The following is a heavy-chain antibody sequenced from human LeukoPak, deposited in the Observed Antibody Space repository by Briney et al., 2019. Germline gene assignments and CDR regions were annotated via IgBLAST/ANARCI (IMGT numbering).Heavy chain of an antibody. J-gene: IGHJ3*02. Sequence: SETLSLTCIVSGGSISSSSYYWGWIRQPPGTGLEWIGSIYYSGSTYYNPSLKSRVTISVDTSKNQFSLKLSSVTAADTAVYYCASRPPLSGSSGGDAFDIWGQGTMVTVSS. D-gene: IGHD6-19*01. V-gene: IGHV4-39*01. CDR1: GGSISSSSYY. CDR3: ASRPPLSGSSGGDAFDI. CDR2: IYYSGST.